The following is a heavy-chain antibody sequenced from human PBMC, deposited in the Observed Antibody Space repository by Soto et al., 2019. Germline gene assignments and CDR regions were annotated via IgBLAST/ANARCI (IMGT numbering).Heavy chain of an antibody. CDR3: ARHESWGGHKDIVVVVAAKGPRDAFDI. D-gene: IGHD2-15*01. CDR2: IYYSGST. J-gene: IGHJ3*02. V-gene: IGHV4-59*08. CDR1: GGSISSYY. Sequence: PSETLSLTCTVSGGSISSYYWSWIRQPPGKGLEWIGYIYYSGSTNYNPSLKSRVTISVDTSKNQFSLKLSSVTAADTAVYYCARHESWGGHKDIVVVVAAKGPRDAFDIWGQGTMVTVSS.